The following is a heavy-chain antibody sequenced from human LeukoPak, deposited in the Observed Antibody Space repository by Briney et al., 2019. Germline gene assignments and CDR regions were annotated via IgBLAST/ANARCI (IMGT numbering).Heavy chain of an antibody. Sequence: SETLSLTCAVYGGSFSGYYWSWIRQPPGKGLEWIGRIYTSGSTNYNPSLKSRVTMSVDTSKNQFSLKLSSVTAADTAVYYCAREDTAMEYYFDYWGQGTLVTVSS. CDR3: AREDTAMEYYFDY. CDR2: IYTSGST. D-gene: IGHD5-18*01. J-gene: IGHJ4*02. CDR1: GGSFSGYY. V-gene: IGHV4-59*10.